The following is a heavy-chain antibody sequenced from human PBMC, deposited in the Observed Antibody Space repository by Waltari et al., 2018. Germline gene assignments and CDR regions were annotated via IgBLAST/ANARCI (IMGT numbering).Heavy chain of an antibody. CDR1: GFTLSSYW. D-gene: IGHD3-22*01. J-gene: IGHJ3*02. V-gene: IGHV3-7*01. CDR2: IKKDGSDE. Sequence: EVQLVESGGGLVQPGGSLRLSCAASGFTLSSYWMSWVRQAPGKGLEWVANIKKDGSDEYYVDSVRGRFTISRDNVKNSLYLQMNSLRPEDTAVYYCARDQWFAFDIWGQGTMVTVSS. CDR3: ARDQWFAFDI.